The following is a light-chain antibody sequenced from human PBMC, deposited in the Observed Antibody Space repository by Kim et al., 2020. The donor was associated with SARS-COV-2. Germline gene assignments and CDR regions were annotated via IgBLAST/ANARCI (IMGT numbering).Light chain of an antibody. J-gene: IGKJ1*01. CDR1: QSISGW. CDR3: QQYDSFPWT. V-gene: IGKV1-5*03. CDR2: KAS. Sequence: DIQMTQSPSTLSASVGDRVTITCRASQSISGWLAWYQLRPGKAPNLLIYKASVLEAGVPSRFSGYNSGAEFTLTITSLQPGDFATYYCQQYDSFPWTFGQGTKVDIK.